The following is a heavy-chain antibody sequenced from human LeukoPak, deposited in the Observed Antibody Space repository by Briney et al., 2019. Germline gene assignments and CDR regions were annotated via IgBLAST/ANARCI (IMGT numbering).Heavy chain of an antibody. Sequence: SETLSLTCAVYGGSFSGYYWSWIRQPPGKGLEWIGEINHSGSTNYNPSLKSRVTISVDTSKNQCSLKLSSVTAADTAVYYCARGRRVASFDYWGQGTLVTVSS. CDR3: ARGRRVASFDY. V-gene: IGHV4-34*01. CDR1: GGSFSGYY. J-gene: IGHJ4*02. CDR2: INHSGST.